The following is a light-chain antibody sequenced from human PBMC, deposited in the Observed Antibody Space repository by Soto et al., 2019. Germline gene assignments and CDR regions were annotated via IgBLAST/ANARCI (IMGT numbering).Light chain of an antibody. Sequence: QLTQSPSFLSASVGDRVTITCRASLGGSSYVGWYQQKTGKAPKLLIYAASTLESGVPSRFSGSGSGTEFTLTISCLQSEDFATYYCQQYYSYPLTFGGGTKVDIK. CDR3: QQYYSYPLT. J-gene: IGKJ4*01. CDR2: AAS. CDR1: LGGSSY. V-gene: IGKV1-9*01.